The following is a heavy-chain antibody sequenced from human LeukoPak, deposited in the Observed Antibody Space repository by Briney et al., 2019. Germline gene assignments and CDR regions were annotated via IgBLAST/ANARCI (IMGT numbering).Heavy chain of an antibody. CDR1: GGSISTFY. Sequence: SETLSLTCSVSGGSISTFYWSWVRQPPGKALEWIGYIYYNGNTYYNPSLRGRVTMSVDTSKNQFSLRLTSVTAADTALYYCVRGLDMKAPGSWLDSWGQGTLVTVSS. D-gene: IGHD6-13*01. J-gene: IGHJ5*01. CDR3: VRGLDMKAPGSWLDS. V-gene: IGHV4-59*01. CDR2: IYYNGNT.